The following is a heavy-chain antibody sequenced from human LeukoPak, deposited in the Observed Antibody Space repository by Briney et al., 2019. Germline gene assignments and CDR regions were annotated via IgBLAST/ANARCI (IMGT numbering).Heavy chain of an antibody. CDR1: GFTFSTYW. CDR3: ARDKIVGATYFDY. V-gene: IGHV3-7*03. CDR2: IKQDGSEK. Sequence: GGSLRLSCTASGFTFSTYWMSWVRQAPGKGLEWVANIKQDGSEKYYVDSVKDRFTISRDNAKNSLYLQMNSLRAEDTAVYYCARDKIVGATYFDYGGQGTLITVSS. D-gene: IGHD1-26*01. J-gene: IGHJ4*02.